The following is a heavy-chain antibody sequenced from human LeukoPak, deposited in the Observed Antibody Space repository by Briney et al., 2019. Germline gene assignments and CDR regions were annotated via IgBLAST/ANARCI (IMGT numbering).Heavy chain of an antibody. Sequence: SETLSLTCTVSGGSVSSGSYYWSWIRQPPGKGLEWIGYIYYSGSTNYNPSLKSRVTISVDTSKNQFSLKLSSVTAADTAVYYCARVRRSWNDVWTNWFDPWGQGTLVTVSS. CDR2: IYYSGST. CDR1: GGSVSSGSYY. CDR3: ARVRRSWNDVWTNWFDP. J-gene: IGHJ5*02. D-gene: IGHD1-1*01. V-gene: IGHV4-61*01.